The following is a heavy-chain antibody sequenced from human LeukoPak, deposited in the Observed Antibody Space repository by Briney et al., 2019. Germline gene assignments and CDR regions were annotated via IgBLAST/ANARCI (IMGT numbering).Heavy chain of an antibody. J-gene: IGHJ3*02. CDR3: ARLYSGAFDI. V-gene: IGHV4-38-2*01. D-gene: IGHD2-21*01. CDR1: GYSISSGYY. CDR2: IYHSGST. Sequence: SSETLSLTCADSGYSISSGYYWGWIRPPPGKGLEWIGSIYHSGSTYYNPSLKSRVTISVDTSKNQFSLKLSSVTAADTAVYYCARLYSGAFDIWGQGTMVTVSS.